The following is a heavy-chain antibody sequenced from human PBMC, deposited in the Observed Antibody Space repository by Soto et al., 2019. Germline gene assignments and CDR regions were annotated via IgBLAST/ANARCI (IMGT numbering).Heavy chain of an antibody. CDR1: GGTFSSYA. Sequence: SVKVSCKASGGTFSSYAISWVRQAPGQGLEWMGGIIPIFGTANYAQKFQGRVTITADESTSTAYMELSSLRSEDTAVYYCARGSIMITFGGVIVFDYWGQGTLVTVSS. V-gene: IGHV1-69*13. CDR2: IIPIFGTA. D-gene: IGHD3-16*02. J-gene: IGHJ4*02. CDR3: ARGSIMITFGGVIVFDY.